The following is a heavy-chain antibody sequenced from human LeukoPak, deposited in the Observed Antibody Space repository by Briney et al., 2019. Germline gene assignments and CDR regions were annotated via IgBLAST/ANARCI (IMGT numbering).Heavy chain of an antibody. V-gene: IGHV3-30*04. D-gene: IGHD2-15*01. CDR3: ARDFPYCSGGSCWGYFDY. J-gene: IGHJ4*02. Sequence: RRSLRLSCAASGFTFSSYAMHWVRQAPGKGLEWVAVISYDGSNKYYADSVKGRFTISRDNSKNTLYLQMNSLRAEDTAVYYCARDFPYCSGGSCWGYFDYWGQGTLVTVSS. CDR1: GFTFSSYA. CDR2: ISYDGSNK.